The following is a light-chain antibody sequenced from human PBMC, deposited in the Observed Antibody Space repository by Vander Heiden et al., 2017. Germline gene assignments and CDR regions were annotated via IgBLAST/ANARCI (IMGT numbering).Light chain of an antibody. CDR2: WAS. J-gene: IGKJ2*01. Sequence: DIVITQSQDSLAVSLGERATINCKSSQSVLYSSNNKNYLAWYQQKPGQPPKLLIYWASTRESGVPDRFSGSGSGTDFTLAVSSLQAEDVAVYYCQQYYSTPYTFGQGTKLEIK. CDR1: QSVLYSSNNKNY. V-gene: IGKV4-1*01. CDR3: QQYYSTPYT.